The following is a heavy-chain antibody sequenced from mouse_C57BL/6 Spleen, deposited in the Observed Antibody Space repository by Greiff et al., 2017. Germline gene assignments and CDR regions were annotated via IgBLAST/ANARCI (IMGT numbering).Heavy chain of an antibody. Sequence: QVQLQQSGAELVRPGTSVKVSCKASGYAFTNYLIEWVKQRPGQGLEWIGVINPGSGGTNYNEKFKGKATLTADKSSSTAYMQLSSLTSEDSAVYFCARSGSYYDYDGFAYWGQGTLVTVSA. V-gene: IGHV1-54*01. D-gene: IGHD2-4*01. CDR1: GYAFTNYL. CDR3: ARSGSYYDYDGFAY. CDR2: INPGSGGT. J-gene: IGHJ3*01.